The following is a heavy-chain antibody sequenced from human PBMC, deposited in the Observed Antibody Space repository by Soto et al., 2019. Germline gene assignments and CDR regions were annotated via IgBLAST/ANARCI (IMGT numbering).Heavy chain of an antibody. Sequence: GESLKISCKGPGYTFSSNWIGWVRQMPGKGLEWMGIIYPGDSDTRYSPSFQGQVTISADKSISTAYLQWSSLKASDTAIYYCAKRKISVPGSYSYGMDVSGQGTTVTVS. CDR1: GYTFSSNW. V-gene: IGHV5-51*01. D-gene: IGHD2-15*01. CDR3: AKRKISVPGSYSYGMDV. CDR2: IYPGDSDT. J-gene: IGHJ6*02.